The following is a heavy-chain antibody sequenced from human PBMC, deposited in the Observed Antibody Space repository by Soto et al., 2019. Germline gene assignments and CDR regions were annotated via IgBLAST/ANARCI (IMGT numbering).Heavy chain of an antibody. V-gene: IGHV3-72*01. CDR2: SKNKADSYTT. Sequence: EVQLLEPGGGLVQPGGSLRLSCAASGFTFSDHYMDWVRQAPGKGLEWVGRSKNKADSYTTEYAASVKGRFTISRDGSKNALFLQMNSLKPEDTAVYYCTVWGSGNDFGAAWGQGILVTVSS. J-gene: IGHJ4*02. CDR3: TVWGSGNDFGAA. CDR1: GFTFSDHY. D-gene: IGHD3-10*01.